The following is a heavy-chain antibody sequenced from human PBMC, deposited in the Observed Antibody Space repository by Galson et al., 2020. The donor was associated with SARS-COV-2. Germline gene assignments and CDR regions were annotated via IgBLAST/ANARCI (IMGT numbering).Heavy chain of an antibody. CDR2: IKSIPSGGTT. J-gene: IGHJ4*02. V-gene: IGHV3-15*01. CDR1: GTTFKSAW. CDR3: TADLPGGVSDYFAY. Sequence: GGSLRLSCAASGTTFKSAWMSWVRQAPGKGLEWVGRIKSIPSGGTTDYAAPVADRFIISRDDSKNTLYLHMNSLKSEDTAVYYCTADLPGGVSDYFAYWGQGTLVTVSS. D-gene: IGHD2-8*02.